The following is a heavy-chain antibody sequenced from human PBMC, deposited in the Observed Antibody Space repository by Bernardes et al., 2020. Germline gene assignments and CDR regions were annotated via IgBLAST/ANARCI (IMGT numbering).Heavy chain of an antibody. CDR2: INHRGST. V-gene: IGHV4-34*01. Sequence: SEILYLSCAVCGVSFRDYYWNWIRQSPGKGLEWIGEINHRGSTTYNSSLKSRVTISVDTYKSQLSLKLGSVTAADTAVYYCARGGGSYDPFDYWGQGILVTVSS. CDR3: ARGGGSYDPFDY. J-gene: IGHJ4*02. D-gene: IGHD1-26*01. CDR1: GVSFRDYY.